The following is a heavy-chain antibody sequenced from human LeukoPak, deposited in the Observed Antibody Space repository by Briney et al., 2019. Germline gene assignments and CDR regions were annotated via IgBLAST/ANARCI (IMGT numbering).Heavy chain of an antibody. V-gene: IGHV3-73*01. CDR1: GFTFSGSA. CDR2: IRSKANSHAT. Sequence: PGGSLRLSCAASGFTFSGSAMHWVRQASGKGLEWVGRIRSKANSHATAYAASVKGRFTISRDDSKNTAYLQMNSLETEDTAVYYCTHYKFDPWGQGTLVTVSS. CDR3: THYKFDP. D-gene: IGHD4-11*01. J-gene: IGHJ5*02.